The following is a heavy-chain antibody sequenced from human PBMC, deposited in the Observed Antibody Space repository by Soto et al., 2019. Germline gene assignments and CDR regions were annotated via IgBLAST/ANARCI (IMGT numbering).Heavy chain of an antibody. V-gene: IGHV3-23*01. CDR3: AKRAPYYFDS. CDR2: IGTRGGT. Sequence: GGSLRLSCAASGFTYINYAMSWVRQAPRKGLEWVSTIGTRGGTYYPDSVRGRFTISRDNSRNTLYLQMNSLRPEDTAVYYCAKRAPYYFDSWGQGTQVTVSS. J-gene: IGHJ4*02. CDR1: GFTYINYA.